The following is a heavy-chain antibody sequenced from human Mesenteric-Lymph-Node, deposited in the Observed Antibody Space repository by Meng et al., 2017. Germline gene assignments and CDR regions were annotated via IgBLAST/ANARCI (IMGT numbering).Heavy chain of an antibody. J-gene: IGHJ3*02. Sequence: ASVKVSCKASGYTFTSYYMHWVRQAPGQGLEWMGIINPSGGSTSYAQKFQGRVTMTRDTSTSTVYMELSSLRSEDTAMYYCARDITSSETEDFDWFHAFDIWGQGTMVTVSS. V-gene: IGHV1-46*01. CDR1: GYTFTSYY. CDR3: ARDITSSETEDFDWFHAFDI. D-gene: IGHD3-9*01. CDR2: INPSGGST.